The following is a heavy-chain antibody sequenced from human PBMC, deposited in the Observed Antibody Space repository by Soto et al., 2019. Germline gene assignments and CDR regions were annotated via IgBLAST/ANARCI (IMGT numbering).Heavy chain of an antibody. V-gene: IGHV3-48*01. J-gene: IGHJ3*02. CDR3: ARDAYDDFWSGYYGAFDI. CDR2: ISSSSSTI. Sequence: EVQLVESGGGLVQPGGSLRLSCAASGFTFSSYSMNWVRQAPGKGLEWVSYISSSSSTIYYADSVKGRFTISRDNAKNSLYLQMNSLRAEDTAVYYCARDAYDDFWSGYYGAFDIWGQGTMVTVSS. D-gene: IGHD3-3*01. CDR1: GFTFSSYS.